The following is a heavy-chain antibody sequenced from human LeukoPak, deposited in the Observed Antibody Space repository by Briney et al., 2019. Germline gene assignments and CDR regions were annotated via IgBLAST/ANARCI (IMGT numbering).Heavy chain of an antibody. V-gene: IGHV4-4*07. D-gene: IGHD3-10*01. Sequence: SEALSLTCTVSGDSISRYYWSWIRQPAGKGLEWIGRIYNGGIITYNPSLKSRVTMSIDTSNNQFSLRLRIVTAADTAVYYCARDSGTTGEVKFDPWGQGTLVTVSS. CDR1: GDSISRYY. J-gene: IGHJ5*02. CDR2: IYNGGII. CDR3: ARDSGTTGEVKFDP.